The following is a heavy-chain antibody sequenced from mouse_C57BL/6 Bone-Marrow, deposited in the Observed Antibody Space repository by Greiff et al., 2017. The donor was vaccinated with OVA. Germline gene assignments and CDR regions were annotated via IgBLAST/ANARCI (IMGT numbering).Heavy chain of an antibody. J-gene: IGHJ1*03. CDR1: GFSLRTSGMG. CDR2: IYWDDDK. Sequence: QVTLKVSGPGILQSSQTLSLTCSFSGFSLRTSGMGVSWIRQPSGKGLEWLAHIYWDDDKRYNPSLKSRLTISKDTSRNQVFLKITSVDTADTATYYCARAKSPLRWLRRFPYWYFDVWGTGTTVTVSS. V-gene: IGHV8-12*01. D-gene: IGHD2-2*01. CDR3: ARAKSPLRWLRRFPYWYFDV.